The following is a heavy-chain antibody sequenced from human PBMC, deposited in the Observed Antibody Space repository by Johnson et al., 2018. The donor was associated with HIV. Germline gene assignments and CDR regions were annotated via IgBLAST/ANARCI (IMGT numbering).Heavy chain of an antibody. V-gene: IGHV3-15*01. J-gene: IGHJ3*02. CDR1: GSPFIAAW. Sequence: VQLVESGGGLLKPGGSLTLSWAAPGSPFIAAWRTWFRQSPGKGLEWVGGFNPKTYGGKPAYVAASQGGFPTTRADSKNTLYLQMNSLKTEDTAVYYCTTDQVGRKYGGKYHIWGQGTMVTVSS. D-gene: IGHD3-16*01. CDR2: FNPKTYGGKP. CDR3: TTDQVGRKYGGKYHI.